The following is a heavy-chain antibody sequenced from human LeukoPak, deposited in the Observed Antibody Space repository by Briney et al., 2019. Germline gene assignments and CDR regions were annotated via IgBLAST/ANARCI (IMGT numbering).Heavy chain of an antibody. CDR2: INPNSGGT. Sequence: ASVKVSCKASGYTFIGYYIYWVRQAPGQGPEWMGWINPNSGGTNYAQKFQGRVTMTRDTSISTAYMELSRLRSDDTAVYYCARKYGDYNAELAFDIWGQGTMVTVSS. V-gene: IGHV1-2*02. J-gene: IGHJ3*02. CDR1: GYTFIGYY. CDR3: ARKYGDYNAELAFDI. D-gene: IGHD4-17*01.